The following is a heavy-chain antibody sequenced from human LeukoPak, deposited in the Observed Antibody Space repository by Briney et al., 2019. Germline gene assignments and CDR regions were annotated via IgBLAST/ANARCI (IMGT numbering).Heavy chain of an antibody. J-gene: IGHJ4*02. V-gene: IGHV3-30*03. CDR3: ARDTTGYFDY. Sequence: GRSLRLSCAASGFTFSSYGMHWVRQAPGKGLEWVAAISDDGSNKYYADSEKGRFTISRDNSKNTLYLQMNSLRAEDTAVYYCARDTTGYFDYWGQGTLVTVSS. D-gene: IGHD1-1*01. CDR1: GFTFSSYG. CDR2: ISDDGSNK.